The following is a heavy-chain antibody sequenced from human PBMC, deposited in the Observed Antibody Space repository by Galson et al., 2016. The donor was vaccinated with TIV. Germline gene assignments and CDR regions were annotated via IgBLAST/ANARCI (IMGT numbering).Heavy chain of an antibody. V-gene: IGHV1-3*01. CDR2: FHDCNGNT. CDR3: ARPPYCGGDCYKYDH. Sequence: SVKVSCTASGYTFTIYAMHWVRQAPGQRLEWLGWFHDCNGNTNYSHKFQGRVTITWDTSASTAYLELSSLRIEDTAVYYCARPPYCGGDCYKYDHWGQGTRVTVYS. CDR1: GYTFTIYA. D-gene: IGHD2-21*01. J-gene: IGHJ4*02.